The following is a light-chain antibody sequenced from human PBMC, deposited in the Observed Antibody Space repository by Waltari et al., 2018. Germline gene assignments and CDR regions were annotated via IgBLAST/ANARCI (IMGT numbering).Light chain of an antibody. CDR1: QSILSSSNNRNF. Sequence: DIVITHSPHSRAVYLGERATISDKSSQSILSSSNNRNFLSWYQQNPGQPPKLLIYWASTRESGVPDRFSGSGSGTDFTLTISSLQAEDVAVYYCQQYYSDKTFGQGTKVEIK. CDR3: QQYYSDKT. CDR2: WAS. V-gene: IGKV4-1*01. J-gene: IGKJ1*01.